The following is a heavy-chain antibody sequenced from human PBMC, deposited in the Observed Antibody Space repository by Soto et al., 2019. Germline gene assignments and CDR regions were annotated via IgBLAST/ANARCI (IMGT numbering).Heavy chain of an antibody. CDR1: GGSISSGGYY. V-gene: IGHV4-31*03. CDR3: ARDREEAATIPVYYYYYMDV. J-gene: IGHJ6*03. CDR2: IYYSGST. Sequence: SETLSLTCTVSGGSISSGGYYWSWIRQHPGKGLEWIGYIYYSGSTYYNPSLKSRVTISVDTSKNQFSLKLSSVTAADTAVYYCARDREEAATIPVYYYYYMDVWGKGTTVTVSS. D-gene: IGHD5-12*01.